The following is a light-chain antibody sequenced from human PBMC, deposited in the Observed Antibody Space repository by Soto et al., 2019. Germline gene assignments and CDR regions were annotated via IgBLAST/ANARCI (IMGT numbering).Light chain of an antibody. Sequence: EIVLTQSPGTLSLSPGERVTLSCRASQSVSSSHLAWYQQKPGQAPRLLIYGASSRATGIPDRFSGSGSGTDFTLTISRLEPEDFAVYYCQQYGSSPPVTFGQGTRLEIE. V-gene: IGKV3-20*01. CDR3: QQYGSSPPVT. J-gene: IGKJ5*01. CDR2: GAS. CDR1: QSVSSSH.